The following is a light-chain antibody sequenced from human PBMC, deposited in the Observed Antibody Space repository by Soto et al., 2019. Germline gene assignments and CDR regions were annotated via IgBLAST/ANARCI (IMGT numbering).Light chain of an antibody. CDR3: GLYAESKNVV. V-gene: IGLV2-8*01. J-gene: IGLJ2*01. CDR2: EVS. CDR1: SSDVGGYNY. Sequence: QSALTQPPSASGSPGQSVTISCTGTSSDVGGYNYVSWYQQHPGKAPKLMIYEVSKRPSGVPDRFSGCKSGNTASLTVSGLQDEDGPNYYCGLYAESKNVVFGGGTTLTAL.